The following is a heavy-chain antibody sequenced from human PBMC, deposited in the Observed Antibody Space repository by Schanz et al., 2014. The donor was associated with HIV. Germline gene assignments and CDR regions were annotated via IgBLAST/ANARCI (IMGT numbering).Heavy chain of an antibody. CDR3: ARTYTGDWSTGAD. CDR1: GGTFSIYA. J-gene: IGHJ4*02. CDR2: IIPLFGTS. D-gene: IGHD2-21*02. V-gene: IGHV1-69*01. Sequence: QVQLVQSGAEVKKPGSSVKVSCKASGGTFSIYAISWVRQAPGQGLEWMGGIIPLFGTSNYAQKFQGRATITADESTSTAYMELSSLRSEDTAVYYCARTYTGDWSTGADWGQGTLVTVSS.